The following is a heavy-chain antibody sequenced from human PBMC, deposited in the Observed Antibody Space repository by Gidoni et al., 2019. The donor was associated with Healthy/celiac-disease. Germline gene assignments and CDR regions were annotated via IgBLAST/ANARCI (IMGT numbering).Heavy chain of an antibody. J-gene: IGHJ6*02. CDR3: AKAGGVVVPYGDYYYGMDV. Sequence: EVQLVESGGGLVQPGRSLRLSCAASGFTFDDYAMHWVRQAPGKGLEWFSGISWNSGSIGYADSVKGRFTISRDNAKNSLYLQMNSLRAEDTALYYCAKAGGVVVPYGDYYYGMDVWGQGTTVTVSS. D-gene: IGHD2-2*01. CDR2: ISWNSGSI. V-gene: IGHV3-9*01. CDR1: GFTFDDYA.